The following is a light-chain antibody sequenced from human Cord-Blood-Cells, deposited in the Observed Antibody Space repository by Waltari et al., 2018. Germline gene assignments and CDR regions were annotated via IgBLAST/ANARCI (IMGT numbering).Light chain of an antibody. Sequence: EIVLTQSPATLSLSPGARATLSCRPSQSVSSYLAWYQQKPGQAPRLLIYDASNRATGIPARFSGSGSGTDFTLTISSLEPEDFAVYYCQQRSNWPPRITFGPGTKVDIK. CDR1: QSVSSY. CDR3: QQRSNWPPRIT. J-gene: IGKJ3*01. CDR2: DAS. V-gene: IGKV3-11*01.